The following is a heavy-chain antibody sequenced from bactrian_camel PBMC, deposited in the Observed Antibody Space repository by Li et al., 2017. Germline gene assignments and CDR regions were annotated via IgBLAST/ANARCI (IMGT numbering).Heavy chain of an antibody. CDR2: INSGGGST. CDR3: TPGVY. Sequence: QLVESGGGLVQPGGSLRLSCAASGFTFSTSAMSWVRQPPGKGLEWVSAINSGGGSTYYTDSVKGRFIIPRDDATNTLILQLISLKTEDTARYYCTPGVYWGQGTQVTVS. V-gene: IGHV3S31*01. J-gene: IGHJ4*01. CDR1: GFTFSTSA. D-gene: IGHD2*01.